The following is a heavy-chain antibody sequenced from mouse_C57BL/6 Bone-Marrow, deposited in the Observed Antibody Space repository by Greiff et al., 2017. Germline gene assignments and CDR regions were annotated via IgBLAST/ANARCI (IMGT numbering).Heavy chain of an antibody. D-gene: IGHD1-1*01. Sequence: QVQLQQPGAELVMPGASVKLSCKASGYTFTSYWMPWVKQRPGQGLEWIGEIDPSDSYTNYNQTFKGKSTLTVDKSSSTAYMQLSSLTSEDAAVYYCARSGYYGSSSWFAYWGQGTLVTVSA. J-gene: IGHJ3*01. V-gene: IGHV1-69*01. CDR1: GYTFTSYW. CDR2: IDPSDSYT. CDR3: ARSGYYGSSSWFAY.